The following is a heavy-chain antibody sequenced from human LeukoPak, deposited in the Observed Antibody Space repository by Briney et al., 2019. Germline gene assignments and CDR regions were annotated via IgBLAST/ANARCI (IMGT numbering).Heavy chain of an antibody. V-gene: IGHV1-2*02. Sequence: ASVKVSCQASGYTFTGYYIHWVRQAPGQGLEWMGWINPHSGGTNYAQKFQGGVTMTRDTSITTAYMELSSLRSDDTAVYYCARGVGEYCSSTNCYASHYWGQGTLVTVSS. CDR2: INPHSGGT. D-gene: IGHD2-2*01. J-gene: IGHJ4*02. CDR1: GYTFTGYY. CDR3: ARGVGEYCSSTNCYASHY.